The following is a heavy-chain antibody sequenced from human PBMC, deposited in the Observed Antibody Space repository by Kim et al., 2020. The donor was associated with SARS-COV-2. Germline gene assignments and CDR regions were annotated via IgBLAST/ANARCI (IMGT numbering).Heavy chain of an antibody. J-gene: IGHJ4*02. D-gene: IGHD1-26*01. CDR3: ARVRGIYSN. CDR1: GFTVSSNY. CDR2: IYGDGRT. V-gene: IGHV3-53*01. Sequence: GGSLILSCAASGFTVSSNYMSWVRQAPGKGLEWVSTIYGDGRTYYADSVKGRFTISRDSSKNTLYFQMDSLRADDTAVYYCARVRGIYSNWGQGTLVTVSS.